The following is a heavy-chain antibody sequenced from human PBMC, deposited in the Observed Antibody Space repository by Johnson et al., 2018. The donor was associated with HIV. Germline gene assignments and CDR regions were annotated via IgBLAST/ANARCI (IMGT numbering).Heavy chain of an antibody. D-gene: IGHD6-13*01. Sequence: VQLVESGGGVVQPGRSLRLSCAASGFTVSSNYMSWVRQAPGKGLEWVSVIYSGGSTYYADSVKGRFTISRDNSKNTLYLQMNSLRAEDTAVYYCARERARQELGLDGAFDIWGQGTTVSVS. J-gene: IGHJ3*02. CDR3: ARERARQELGLDGAFDI. V-gene: IGHV3-66*01. CDR2: IYSGGST. CDR1: GFTVSSNY.